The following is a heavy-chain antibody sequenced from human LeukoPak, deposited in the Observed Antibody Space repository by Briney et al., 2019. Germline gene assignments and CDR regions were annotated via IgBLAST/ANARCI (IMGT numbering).Heavy chain of an antibody. J-gene: IGHJ6*03. CDR1: GFTFSSYG. CDR2: IRYDGSNK. CDR3: AKEGFYCSGGSCYSFYYYYMDV. V-gene: IGHV3-30*02. D-gene: IGHD2-15*01. Sequence: GGSLRLSCAASGFTFSSYGMHWVRQAPGKGLEWVAFIRYDGSNKYYADSVKGRFTISRDNSKNTLYLQMNSLRAEDTAVYYCAKEGFYCSGGSCYSFYYYYMDVWGKGTTVTVSS.